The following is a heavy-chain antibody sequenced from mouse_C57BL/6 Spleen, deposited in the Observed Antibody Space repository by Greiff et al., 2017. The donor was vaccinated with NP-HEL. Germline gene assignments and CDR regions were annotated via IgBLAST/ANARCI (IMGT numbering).Heavy chain of an antibody. V-gene: IGHV1-64*01. CDR3: ARTTTVVVFDY. D-gene: IGHD1-1*01. J-gene: IGHJ2*01. CDR2: IHPNSGST. Sequence: QVQLQQPGAELVKPGASVKLSCKASGYTFTSYWMHWVKQRPGQGLEWIGMIHPNSGSTNYNEKFKSKATLTVDKSSSTAYMQLSSLTSEDSAVYDCARTTTVVVFDYWGQGTTLTVSS. CDR1: GYTFTSYW.